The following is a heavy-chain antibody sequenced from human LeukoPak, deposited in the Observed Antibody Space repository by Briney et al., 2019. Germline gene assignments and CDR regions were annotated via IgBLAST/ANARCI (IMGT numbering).Heavy chain of an antibody. Sequence: GSSLRLSCAASGFPFSGSGMHWVRQAPGKGLEWVAVIWYDGSHQYYADSVKGRFTISRDDSKNTLDLQMNSLRVEDTAVYFCAKDKDTPATAQPQRGYFESWGQGTLVTVSS. CDR3: AKDKDTPATAQPQRGYFES. V-gene: IGHV3-33*06. D-gene: IGHD2-15*01. CDR1: GFPFSGSG. CDR2: IWYDGSHQ. J-gene: IGHJ4*02.